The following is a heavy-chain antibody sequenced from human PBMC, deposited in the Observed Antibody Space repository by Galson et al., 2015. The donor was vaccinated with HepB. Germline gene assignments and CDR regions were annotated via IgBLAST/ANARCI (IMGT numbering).Heavy chain of an antibody. CDR3: ARFGVATILDLDY. CDR1: GYTFTSYA. V-gene: IGHV1-3*01. J-gene: IGHJ4*02. Sequence: SVKVSCKASGYTFTSYAMHWVRQAPGQRLEWMGWINAGNGNTKYSQKFQGRVTITRDTSASTAYMELSSLRSEDTAVYYCARFGVATILDLDYWGQGTLVTVSS. CDR2: INAGNGNT. D-gene: IGHD5-12*01.